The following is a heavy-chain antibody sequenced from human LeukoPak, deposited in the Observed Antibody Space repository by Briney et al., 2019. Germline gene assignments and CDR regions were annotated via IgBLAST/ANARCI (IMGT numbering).Heavy chain of an antibody. CDR2: FYYTGST. V-gene: IGHV4-39*01. Sequence: SETLSLTCAVYGGSFSGYYWGWIRQPPGKGLEWIGSFYYTGSTFYSPSLKSRVTISVDTSKNQFSLKLSSVTAADTAVYYCARQLRIVVVPAAIPGAFDIWGQGTMVTVSS. D-gene: IGHD2-2*02. CDR3: ARQLRIVVVPAAIPGAFDI. CDR1: GGSFSGYY. J-gene: IGHJ3*02.